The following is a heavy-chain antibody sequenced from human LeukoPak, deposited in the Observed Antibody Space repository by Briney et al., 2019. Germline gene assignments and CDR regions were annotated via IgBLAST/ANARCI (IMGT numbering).Heavy chain of an antibody. CDR3: ARSRTLTVAATVADGCDY. CDR2: ISAYNGNT. CDR1: GYTFTSYG. V-gene: IGHV1-18*01. J-gene: IGHJ4*02. Sequence: ASVKVSCKASGYTFTSYGISWVRQAPGQGLEWMGWISAYNGNTNYAQKLQGRVTMTTDTSTSTAYMELRSLRSDDTAVYYCARSRTLTVAATVADGCDYWGQGTLVTVSS. D-gene: IGHD4-23*01.